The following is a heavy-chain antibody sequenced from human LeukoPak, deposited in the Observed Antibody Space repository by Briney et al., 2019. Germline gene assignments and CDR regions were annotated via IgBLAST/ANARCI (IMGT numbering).Heavy chain of an antibody. Sequence: SVKVSCKASGGTFSSYAISWVRQAPGQGLEWMGRIIPIFGTANYAQKFQGRVTITTDESTSTDYMELSSLRSEDTAVYYCARAAAGTEGYFDYWGQGTLVTVSS. CDR2: IIPIFGTA. CDR1: GGTFSSYA. D-gene: IGHD6-13*01. V-gene: IGHV1-69*05. J-gene: IGHJ4*02. CDR3: ARAAAGTEGYFDY.